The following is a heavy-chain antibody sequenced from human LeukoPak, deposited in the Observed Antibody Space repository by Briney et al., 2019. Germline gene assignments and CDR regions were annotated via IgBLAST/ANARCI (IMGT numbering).Heavy chain of an antibody. D-gene: IGHD6-13*01. Sequence: SETLSLTCAVYGGSFSGYYWSWIRQPPGKGLEWIGEINHSGSTNYNPSLKSRVTISVDTSKNQFSLKLSSVTAADTAVYYCARMAYSSSWRPRLGWFDPWGQGTLVTVSS. V-gene: IGHV4-34*01. CDR3: ARMAYSSSWRPRLGWFDP. CDR1: GGSFSGYY. CDR2: INHSGST. J-gene: IGHJ5*02.